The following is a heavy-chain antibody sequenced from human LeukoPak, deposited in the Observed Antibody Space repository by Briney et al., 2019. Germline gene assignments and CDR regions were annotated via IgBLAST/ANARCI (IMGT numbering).Heavy chain of an antibody. CDR1: GGSISSSYYY. Sequence: SETLSLTCTVSGGSISSSYYYWGWIRQPPGKGLEWIGSIYSSGSTYYNPSLKSRVTISVDTSKNQFSLKLSSVTAADTAVYYCARGTLIVVVKDWGQGTLVTVSS. CDR2: IYSSGST. D-gene: IGHD2-2*01. CDR3: ARGTLIVVVKD. V-gene: IGHV4-39*07. J-gene: IGHJ4*02.